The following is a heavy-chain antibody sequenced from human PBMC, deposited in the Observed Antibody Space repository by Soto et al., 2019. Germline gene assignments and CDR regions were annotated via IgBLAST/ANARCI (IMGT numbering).Heavy chain of an antibody. D-gene: IGHD3-3*01. CDR3: ARHQEGMEGLLYGRGTFGWFDP. CDR1: GYTFTSYG. V-gene: IGHV1-18*01. Sequence: QVQLVQSGAEVKKPGASVKVSCKASGYTFTSYGISWVRQAPGQGLEWMGWISAYNGNTNYAQKLQGRVTMTTDTTASTAYMELRSLRSDDTAVDYWARHQEGMEGLLYGRGTFGWFDPWGQGTLVTVSS. CDR2: ISAYNGNT. J-gene: IGHJ5*02.